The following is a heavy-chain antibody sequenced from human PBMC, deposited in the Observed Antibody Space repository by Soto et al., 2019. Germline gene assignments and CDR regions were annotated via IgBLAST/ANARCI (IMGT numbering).Heavy chain of an antibody. CDR1: GFSLSTSGVG. CDR3: AHNDYDILTGSFDY. CDR2: IYWDDDK. J-gene: IGHJ4*02. Sequence: SGPTLVNPTQTLTLTCTFSGFSLSTSGVGVGWIRQPPGKALEWLALIYWDDDKRYSPSLERRLTITKDTSKNQVVLTMTNMDPVDTATYYCAHNDYDILTGSFDYWGQGTLVTVSS. D-gene: IGHD3-9*01. V-gene: IGHV2-5*02.